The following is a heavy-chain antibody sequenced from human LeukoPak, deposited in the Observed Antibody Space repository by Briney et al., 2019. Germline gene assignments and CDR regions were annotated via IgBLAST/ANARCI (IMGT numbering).Heavy chain of an antibody. CDR2: ISSSSSYI. D-gene: IGHD3-3*01. Sequence: PGGSLRLSCAASGFTFSSYSMNWVRQAPGKGLEWVSSISSSSSYIYYADSVKGRFTFSRDNAKNSLYLQMNSLRAEDTAVYYCARGEWLDWFDPWGQGTLVTVSS. J-gene: IGHJ5*02. V-gene: IGHV3-21*01. CDR1: GFTFSSYS. CDR3: ARGEWLDWFDP.